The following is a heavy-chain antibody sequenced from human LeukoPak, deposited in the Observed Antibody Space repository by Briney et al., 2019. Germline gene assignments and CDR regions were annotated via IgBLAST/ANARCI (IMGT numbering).Heavy chain of an antibody. CDR3: AKSSGYSSDMAQDY. Sequence: GASVKVSCKASGYTFTGYYMHWVRQAPGQGLEWMGWINPNSGGTHYAQKLQGRVTMTRDTSITTAYMEVSRLRSDDTAVYFCAKSSGYSSDMAQDYWGQGTLVTVSS. CDR1: GYTFTGYY. J-gene: IGHJ4*02. D-gene: IGHD6-19*01. CDR2: INPNSGGT. V-gene: IGHV1-2*02.